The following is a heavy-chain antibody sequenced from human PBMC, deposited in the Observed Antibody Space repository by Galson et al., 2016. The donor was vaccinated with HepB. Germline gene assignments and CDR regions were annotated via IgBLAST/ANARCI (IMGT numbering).Heavy chain of an antibody. CDR3: AGEGASGYALDY. D-gene: IGHD6-25*01. J-gene: IGHJ4*02. CDR1: GDSVASNSAA. CDR2: TYYRSKWYN. Sequence: CAISGDSVASNSAAWSWFRQSPSRGLEWLGRTYYRSKWYNDYAESVKSRITINPDTSKNQSSLQLHSVTPDDTAFYYCAGEGASGYALDYWGQGALVTVSS. V-gene: IGHV6-1*01.